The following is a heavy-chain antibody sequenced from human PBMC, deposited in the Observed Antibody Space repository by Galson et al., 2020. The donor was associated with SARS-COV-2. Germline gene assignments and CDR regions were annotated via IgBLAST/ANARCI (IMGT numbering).Heavy chain of an antibody. V-gene: IGHV1-18*04. CDR2: ISAYNGNT. D-gene: IGHD3-3*01. J-gene: IGHJ3*02. CDR1: GYTFPSYG. CDR3: ARARFDDYDFWSGYRPFLPDAFDI. Sequence: ASVKVSCKASGYTFPSYGISWVRQAPGQGLEWMGWISAYNGNTHYAQKPQGRVTMTPDTSTSTAYMELRSLRSDDTAVYYCARARFDDYDFWSGYRPFLPDAFDIWGQGTMVTVSS.